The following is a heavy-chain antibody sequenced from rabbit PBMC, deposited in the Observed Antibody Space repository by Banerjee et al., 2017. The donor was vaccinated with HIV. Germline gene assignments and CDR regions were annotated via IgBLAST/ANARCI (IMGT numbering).Heavy chain of an antibody. CDR1: GFSFSSGYY. Sequence: QERLVESRGGLVQPEGSLTLTCTASGFSFSSGYYMCWVRQAPGKGLEWIACIYTGSSGSTYYASWAKGRFTISKTSSTVDLKMTSLTAADTATYFCARGDDSSGWGLYFWGQGTLVTVS. V-gene: IGHV1S45*01. D-gene: IGHD4-1*01. J-gene: IGHJ4*01. CDR2: IYTGSSGST. CDR3: ARGDDSSGWGLYF.